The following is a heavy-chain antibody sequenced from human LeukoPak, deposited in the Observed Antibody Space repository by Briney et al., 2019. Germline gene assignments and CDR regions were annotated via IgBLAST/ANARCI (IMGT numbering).Heavy chain of an antibody. V-gene: IGHV3-23*01. J-gene: IGHJ5*01. CDR2: ITGTAVET. CDR1: GFIFNNYV. Sequence: GGSLRLSCAASGFIFNNYVMSWVRQAPGKGLEWVSAITGTAVETYYVDSVKGRFTISRDNSKNTLSLQMNSLRAEDTAIYYCAKGSVGEFGGPIWFGPWGRGTLVTVSS. CDR3: AKGSVGEFGGPIWFGP. D-gene: IGHD3-16*01.